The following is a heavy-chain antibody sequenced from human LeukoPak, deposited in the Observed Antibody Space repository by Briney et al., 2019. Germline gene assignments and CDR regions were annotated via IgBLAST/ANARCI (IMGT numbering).Heavy chain of an antibody. CDR1: GVSISSGSYY. D-gene: IGHD2-8*01. V-gene: IGHV4-61*02. J-gene: IGHJ4*02. CDR3: ARAAGVAFDY. CDR2: ISTSGSP. Sequence: SQTLSLTCTVSGVSISSGSYYWSWIRQPAGKGLEWIGRISTSGSPNYNPSLKSRVTISVDTSRNQFSLNLSSVTAADTAVYYCARAAGVAFDYWGQGTLVTVSS.